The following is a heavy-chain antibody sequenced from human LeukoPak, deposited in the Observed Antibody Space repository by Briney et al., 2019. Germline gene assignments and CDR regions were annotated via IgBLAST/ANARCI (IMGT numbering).Heavy chain of an antibody. V-gene: IGHV1-3*01. J-gene: IGHJ4*02. Sequence: ASVKVSCKASGYTFTSYAMHWVRQAPGQRLEWMGWINAGNGNTKYSQKFQGRVTITRDTSASTAYMELSSLRSEDTAVYYCARRYGYEQYYFDYWGQGTLVTVSS. D-gene: IGHD5-18*01. CDR2: INAGNGNT. CDR1: GYTFTSYA. CDR3: ARRYGYEQYYFDY.